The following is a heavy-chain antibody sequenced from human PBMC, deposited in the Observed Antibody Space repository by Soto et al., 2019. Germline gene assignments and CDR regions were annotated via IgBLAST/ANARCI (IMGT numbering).Heavy chain of an antibody. Sequence: GESLNISCKGSGYTFTDYWIGSVRQLPGKGLEWMGIIYPGDSDTRYSPSFQGHLTITVDKSTSTAYLPWNTLKVSDSAMSYCARYMSNFRYYDSAMDVRREGTTVTVAS. V-gene: IGHV5-51*01. CDR1: GYTFTDYW. D-gene: IGHD3-16*01. CDR2: IYPGDSDT. J-gene: IGHJ6*01. CDR3: ARYMSNFRYYDSAMDV.